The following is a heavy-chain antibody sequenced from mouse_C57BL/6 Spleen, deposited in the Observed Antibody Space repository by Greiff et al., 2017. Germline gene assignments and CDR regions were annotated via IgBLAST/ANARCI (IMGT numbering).Heavy chain of an antibody. J-gene: IGHJ2*01. CDR2: INPYNGGT. Sequence: EVKLVESGPVLVKPGASVKMSCKASGYTFTDYYMNWVKQSHGKSLEWIGVINPYNGGTSYNQKFKGKATLTVDKSSSTAYMELNSLTSEDSAVYYCARHYYGSSLDYWGQGTTLTVSS. CDR1: GYTFTDYY. CDR3: ARHYYGSSLDY. D-gene: IGHD1-1*01. V-gene: IGHV1-19*01.